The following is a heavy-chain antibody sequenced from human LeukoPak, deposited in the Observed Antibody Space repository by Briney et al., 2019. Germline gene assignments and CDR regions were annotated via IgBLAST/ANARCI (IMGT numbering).Heavy chain of an antibody. V-gene: IGHV5-51*01. D-gene: IGHD3-10*01. Sequence: GESLKISCQGSGYSFTTYWVGWVRQMPGKGLECMGIIYPGDSDTRYSPSFQGQVTISADKSINTAYLQWSSLKASDTAMYYCARLGTYWSNYYFEYWGQGTLVTVSS. J-gene: IGHJ4*02. CDR2: IYPGDSDT. CDR3: ARLGTYWSNYYFEY. CDR1: GYSFTTYW.